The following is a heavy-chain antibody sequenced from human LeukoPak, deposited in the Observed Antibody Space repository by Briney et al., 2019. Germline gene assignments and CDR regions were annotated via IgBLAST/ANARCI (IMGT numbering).Heavy chain of an antibody. CDR2: INHDGREK. D-gene: IGHD2-2*02. Sequence: GGSLRLYCAASGFTFSNSWMSWVRQAPGKGLEWVANINHDGREKYYEDSVKGRFTISRDNGENSLYLQRNRLRAEDTAVYSCAREFFRGYTFDYWGEGTLVTVSS. V-gene: IGHV3-7*05. CDR3: AREFFRGYTFDY. CDR1: GFTFSNSW. J-gene: IGHJ4*02.